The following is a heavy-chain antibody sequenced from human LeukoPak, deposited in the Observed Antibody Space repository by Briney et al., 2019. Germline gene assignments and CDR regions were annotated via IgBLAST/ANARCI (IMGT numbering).Heavy chain of an antibody. V-gene: IGHV4-59*01. D-gene: IGHD5-24*01. CDR3: ARVEKWLQFARHFDL. Sequence: SETLSLTCTVSGGSISGNYWSWIRQTPGKELEWIAYMYYSGSPSYNPSIESRVTMSVDTSKNQFSLKLSFVTAADTAVYYCARVEKWLQFARHFDLWGRGTLVTVSS. CDR1: GGSISGNY. J-gene: IGHJ2*01. CDR2: MYYSGSP.